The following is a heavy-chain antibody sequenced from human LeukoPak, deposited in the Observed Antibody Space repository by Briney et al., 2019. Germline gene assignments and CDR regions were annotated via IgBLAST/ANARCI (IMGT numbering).Heavy chain of an antibody. CDR1: GYTFTSHD. CDR3: ATAFGYDFWSGHYGFDY. Sequence: PRASVKVSCKASGYTFTSHDINWVRQATGQGLEWMGWMNPNSGNTGYAQKFQGRVTMTEDTSTDTAYMELSSLRSEDTAVYYCATAFGYDFWSGHYGFDYWGQGTLVTVSS. CDR2: MNPNSGNT. J-gene: IGHJ4*02. D-gene: IGHD3-3*01. V-gene: IGHV1-8*01.